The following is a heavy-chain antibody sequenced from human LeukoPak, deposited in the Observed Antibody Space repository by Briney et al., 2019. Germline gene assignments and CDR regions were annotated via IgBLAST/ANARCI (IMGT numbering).Heavy chain of an antibody. V-gene: IGHV4-39*07. CDR2: IYYSGST. CDR1: GGSISSSTYY. D-gene: IGHD3-10*01. Sequence: SETLSLTCTVSGGSISSSTYYWGWIRQPPGKGLEWIGTIYYSGSTSYNPSLKSRVTISADTSKNQFSLKVTSVTAADTAVYYCARWEVRLNAFEMWGQGTMVTVSS. CDR3: ARWEVRLNAFEM. J-gene: IGHJ3*02.